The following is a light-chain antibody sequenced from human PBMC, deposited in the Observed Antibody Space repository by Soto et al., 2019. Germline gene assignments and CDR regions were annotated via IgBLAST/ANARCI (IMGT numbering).Light chain of an antibody. CDR3: QQSYSTPLT. Sequence: DVVMTQSPDSLALSLGERATINCKSSQSLLSSSDNRNYLAWFQQKVGQPPKLLIRWASTRESGVPDRFSASGSATDFTLTISSLQPEDFETYYCQQSYSTPLTFGGGTKVDIK. V-gene: IGKV4-1*01. CDR2: WAS. J-gene: IGKJ4*01. CDR1: QSLLSSSDNRNY.